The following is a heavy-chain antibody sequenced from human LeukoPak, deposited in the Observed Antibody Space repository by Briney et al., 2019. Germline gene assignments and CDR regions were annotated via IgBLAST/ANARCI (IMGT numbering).Heavy chain of an antibody. Sequence: SETLSLTCAVYDGSFTDYNWSWIRQSPGKGLQWIAEIHHSGGTNYSPTLKSRVTLSVDTSKNQVSLNLRSVTAADTAVYYCVRNGYDSSGYYFWSDNRGQGTLDTVSS. CDR2: IHHSGGT. J-gene: IGHJ5*02. D-gene: IGHD3-22*01. CDR1: DGSFTDYN. V-gene: IGHV4-34*01. CDR3: VRNGYDSSGYYFWSDN.